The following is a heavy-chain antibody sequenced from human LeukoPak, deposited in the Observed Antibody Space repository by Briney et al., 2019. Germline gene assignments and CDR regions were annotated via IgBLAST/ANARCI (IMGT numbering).Heavy chain of an antibody. Sequence: GSLRLSCAASGFTFSSYWMSWVHQAPGKGLERIGEINHSGSTNYNPSLKSRVTISVDTSKNQFSLKLSSVTAADTAVYYCARRVGYCSSTSSPFLCYYYYMDVWGKGTTVTISS. D-gene: IGHD2-2*01. V-gene: IGHV4-34*01. CDR1: GFTFSSYW. CDR2: INHSGST. J-gene: IGHJ6*03. CDR3: ARRVGYCSSTSSPFLCYYYYMDV.